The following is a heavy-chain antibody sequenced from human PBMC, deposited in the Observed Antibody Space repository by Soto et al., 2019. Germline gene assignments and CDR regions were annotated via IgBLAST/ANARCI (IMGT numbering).Heavy chain of an antibody. J-gene: IGHJ5*02. CDR2: IYYSGST. V-gene: IGHV4-59*01. D-gene: IGHD4-17*01. Sequence: SETLSLTCTVSGGSISSYYWSWIRQPPGKGLEWIGYIYYSGSTNYNPSLKSRVTISVDTSKNQFSLKLSSVTAADTAVYYCARVSIGPVTTPFGNNWFDPWGQGTLVTVSS. CDR3: ARVSIGPVTTPFGNNWFDP. CDR1: GGSISSYY.